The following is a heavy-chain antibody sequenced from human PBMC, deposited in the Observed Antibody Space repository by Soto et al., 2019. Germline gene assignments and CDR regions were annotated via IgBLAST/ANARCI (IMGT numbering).Heavy chain of an antibody. V-gene: IGHV4-59*01. CDR2: IYYTGST. D-gene: IGHD3-22*01. J-gene: IGHJ6*02. Sequence: PSETLCLTCTVSGGSIGSYYWSWIRQPPGKGLEWIGHIYYTGSTSYNPSLKGRVTMSIDTSENQFSLKLGSGTAADTAVYYCARHDVDCSGYYFALCLDVWGQGTTVIVSS. CDR1: GGSIGSYY. CDR3: ARHDVDCSGYYFALCLDV.